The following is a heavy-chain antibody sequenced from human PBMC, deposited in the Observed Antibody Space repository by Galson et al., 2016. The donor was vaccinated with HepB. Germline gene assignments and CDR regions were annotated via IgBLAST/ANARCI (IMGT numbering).Heavy chain of an antibody. CDR1: GESFSGFY. CDR2: VTHSGTS. D-gene: IGHD3-16*01. J-gene: IGHJ4*02. CDR3: ARGRGLRLLDY. Sequence: ETLSLTCAAHGESFSGFYWTWIRQPPGKGLEWIGEVTHSGTSNFKPSLKSRVTISVDTSKNQFSLNLKSVTAADTAFYFCARGRGLRLLDYWGQGTLVTVSS. V-gene: IGHV4-34*01.